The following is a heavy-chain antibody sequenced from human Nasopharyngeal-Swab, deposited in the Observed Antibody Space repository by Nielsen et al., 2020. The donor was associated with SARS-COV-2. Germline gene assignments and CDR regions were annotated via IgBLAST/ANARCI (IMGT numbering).Heavy chain of an antibody. CDR2: INAGNGNI. J-gene: IGHJ4*02. Sequence: WVRQAPGQRLEWMGWINAGNGNIKYSQKFQGRVTITRDTSASTAYMDLSSLRSEDTAVYYCARDGYYDYVWGSSTSYFDYWGQGTLVTVSS. V-gene: IGHV1-3*01. D-gene: IGHD3-16*01. CDR3: ARDGYYDYVWGSSTSYFDY.